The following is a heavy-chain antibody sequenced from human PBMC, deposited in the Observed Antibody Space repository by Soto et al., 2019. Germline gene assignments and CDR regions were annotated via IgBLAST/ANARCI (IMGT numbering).Heavy chain of an antibody. D-gene: IGHD7-27*01. Sequence: PGGSLRLSCAASGFTFSSYGMHWVRQAPGKGLEWVAVISYDGSNKYYADSVKGRFTISRDNSKNTLYLQMNSLRAEDTAVYYCANHRDNWGLLGYWGRGTLVTVSS. CDR1: GFTFSSYG. CDR2: ISYDGSNK. V-gene: IGHV3-30*18. J-gene: IGHJ4*02. CDR3: ANHRDNWGLLGY.